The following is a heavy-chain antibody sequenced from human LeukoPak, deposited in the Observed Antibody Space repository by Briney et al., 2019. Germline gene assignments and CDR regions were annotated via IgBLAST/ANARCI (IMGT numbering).Heavy chain of an antibody. Sequence: SETLSVTRAVSGYSISSGYYWGWIRQPPGKGLEWIGTIYHSGSTYYNPSLQSRVTISVDTSKNQFSLKLSSVTAADTAVYYCARVGGEWLRTKDYWGQGILVTVSS. D-gene: IGHD3-10*01. CDR2: IYHSGST. V-gene: IGHV4-38-2*01. CDR1: GYSISSGYY. J-gene: IGHJ4*02. CDR3: ARVGGEWLRTKDY.